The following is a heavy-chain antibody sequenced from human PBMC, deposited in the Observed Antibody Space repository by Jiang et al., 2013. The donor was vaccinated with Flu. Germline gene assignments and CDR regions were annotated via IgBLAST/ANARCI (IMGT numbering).Heavy chain of an antibody. J-gene: IGHJ3*02. Sequence: DPSDSYTNYSPSFQGHVTISADKSISTAYLQWSSLKASDTAMYYCARLDTIFGVVIIDGTGLDAFDIWGQGTMVTVSS. CDR3: ARLDTIFGVVIIDGTGLDAFDI. V-gene: IGHV5-10-1*01. CDR2: DPSDSYT. D-gene: IGHD3-3*01.